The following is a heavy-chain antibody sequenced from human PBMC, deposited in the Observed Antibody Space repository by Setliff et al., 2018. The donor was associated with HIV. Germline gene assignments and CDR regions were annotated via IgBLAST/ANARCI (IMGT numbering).Heavy chain of an antibody. D-gene: IGHD3-10*01. Sequence: PSETLSLTCTVSGGSISSYYWSWIRQPPGKGLEWIGHIYTSGSTNYNPSLKSRVTISVDTSKNQFSLKLSSVTAADTAVYYCARGGYGSDFDYWGQGTLVTVSS. CDR2: IYTSGST. CDR1: GGSISSYY. CDR3: ARGGYGSDFDY. J-gene: IGHJ4*02. V-gene: IGHV4-4*08.